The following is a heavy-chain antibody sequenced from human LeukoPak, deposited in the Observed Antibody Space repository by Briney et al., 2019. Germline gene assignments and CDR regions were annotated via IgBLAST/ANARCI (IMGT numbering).Heavy chain of an antibody. CDR2: IYYSGST. V-gene: IGHV4-39*07. J-gene: IGHJ4*02. CDR3: ARVGITGAVDY. CDR1: GGSISSSSYY. Sequence: KPSETLSLTCTVSGGSISSSSYYWGWIRQPPGKGLEWIGSIYYSGSTYYNPSLKSRVTISVDTSKNQFSLKLSSVTAADTAVYYCARVGITGAVDYWGQGTLVTVSS. D-gene: IGHD1-20*01.